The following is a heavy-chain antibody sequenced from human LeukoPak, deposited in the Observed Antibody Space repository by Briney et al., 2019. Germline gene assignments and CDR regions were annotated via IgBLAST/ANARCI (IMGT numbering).Heavy chain of an antibody. CDR1: GFTFSSYA. V-gene: IGHV3-23*01. J-gene: IGHJ5*02. D-gene: IGHD6-13*01. CDR3: AKGARQLVLFNWFDP. Sequence: GGSLRLSCAASGFTFSSYAMSWVRQAPGKGLEWVSAISGSGGSTYYADSVKGRSTISRDNSKNTLYLQMNSLRAEDTAVYYCAKGARQLVLFNWFDPWGQGTLVTVSS. CDR2: ISGSGGST.